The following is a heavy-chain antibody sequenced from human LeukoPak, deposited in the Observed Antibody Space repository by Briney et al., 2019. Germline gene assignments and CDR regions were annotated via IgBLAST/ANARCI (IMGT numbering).Heavy chain of an antibody. CDR2: ISSSSSYI. J-gene: IGHJ4*02. V-gene: IGHV3-21*01. Sequence: PGGSLRLSCTASGFTFSSYSMNWVRQAPGKGLEWVSSISSSSSYIYYADSVKGRFTISRDNAKNSLYLQMNSLRAEDTAVYYCASDGCSSTSCLFDYWGQGSLVTVSS. D-gene: IGHD2-2*01. CDR1: GFTFSSYS. CDR3: ASDGCSSTSCLFDY.